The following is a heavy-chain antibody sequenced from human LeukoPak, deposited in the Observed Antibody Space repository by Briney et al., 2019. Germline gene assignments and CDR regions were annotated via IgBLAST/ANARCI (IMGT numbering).Heavy chain of an antibody. Sequence: ASVKVSCKASGYTFTGYYMNWVRQAPGQRLEWMGWINANIVVTNYAQKCQGRVTITRETSISTAYMELSRLRSDDTAWYYCARGRKSRGATWFDHWGQGTLVTVSS. J-gene: IGHJ5*02. CDR2: INANIVVT. D-gene: IGHD3-16*01. CDR1: GYTFTGYY. CDR3: ARGRKSRGATWFDH. V-gene: IGHV1-2*02.